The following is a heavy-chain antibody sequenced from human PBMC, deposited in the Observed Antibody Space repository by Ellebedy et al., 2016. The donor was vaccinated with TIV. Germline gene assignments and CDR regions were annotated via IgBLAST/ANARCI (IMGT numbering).Heavy chain of an antibody. V-gene: IGHV3-48*03. CDR2: ISSDGIIT. J-gene: IGHJ4*02. Sequence: GGSLRLSCAASGFTFNNYNMIWVRQAPGKGLEWISYISSDGIITDYADSVKGRFTISRDNAKASVYLQMNSLRAEDTAVYYCARDMGRWLQFLAYWGQGTLVTVSS. D-gene: IGHD5-24*01. CDR3: ARDMGRWLQFLAY. CDR1: GFTFNNYN.